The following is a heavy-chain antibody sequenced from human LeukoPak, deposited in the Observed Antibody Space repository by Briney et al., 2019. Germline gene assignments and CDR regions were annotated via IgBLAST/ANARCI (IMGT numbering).Heavy chain of an antibody. CDR1: GFTFSSYG. Sequence: GRSLRPSCAASGFTFSSYGMHWVRQAPGKGLEWVAVIWYDGSNKYYADSVKGRFTISRDNSKNTLYLQMNSLRAEDTAVYYCARERLPYSESYDEFDYWGQGTLVTVSS. D-gene: IGHD1-26*01. CDR2: IWYDGSNK. CDR3: ARERLPYSESYDEFDY. J-gene: IGHJ4*02. V-gene: IGHV3-33*01.